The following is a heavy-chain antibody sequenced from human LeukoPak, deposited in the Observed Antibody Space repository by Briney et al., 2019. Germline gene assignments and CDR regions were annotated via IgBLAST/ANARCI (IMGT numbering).Heavy chain of an antibody. Sequence: PGGSLRLSCAASGFTFNNYGMNWVRQAPGKGLEWVSFISPSGSYKHYADSVKGRFTVSRDNAKSSLFLRMNSLRAEDTAVYYCARDSLPFQSLPARRLFDYWGQGTLVTVSS. J-gene: IGHJ4*02. CDR1: GFTFNNYG. D-gene: IGHD2-2*01. CDR3: ARDSLPFQSLPARRLFDY. CDR2: ISPSGSYK. V-gene: IGHV3-21*01.